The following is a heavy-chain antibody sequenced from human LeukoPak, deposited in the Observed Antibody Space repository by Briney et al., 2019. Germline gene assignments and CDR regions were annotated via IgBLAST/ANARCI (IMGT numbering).Heavy chain of an antibody. CDR1: GGTFSSYA. D-gene: IGHD1-1*01. V-gene: IGHV1-69*13. CDR3: ARALNWNDDRMYHYYYGMDA. Sequence: SVKVSCKASGGTFSSYAISWVRQAPGQGLEWMGGIIPIFGTANYAQKFQGRVTITADESTSTAYMELSSLRSEDTAVYYCARALNWNDDRMYHYYYGMDAWGQGTTVTVSS. J-gene: IGHJ6*02. CDR2: IIPIFGTA.